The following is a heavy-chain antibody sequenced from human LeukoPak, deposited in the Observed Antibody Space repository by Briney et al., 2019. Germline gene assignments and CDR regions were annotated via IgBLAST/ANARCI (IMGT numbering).Heavy chain of an antibody. J-gene: IGHJ4*02. CDR3: AKEFSGWYLHLGY. V-gene: IGHV3-30*02. D-gene: IGHD6-19*01. CDR2: IRYDGSNK. Sequence: GGSLRLSCAASGFIFSTYGMHWVRQAPGKGLEWVALIRYDGSNKYYADSVKGRFTISRDNSKNTLYLQMNSLRAEDTAVYYCAKEFSGWYLHLGYWGQGTLVTVSS. CDR1: GFIFSTYG.